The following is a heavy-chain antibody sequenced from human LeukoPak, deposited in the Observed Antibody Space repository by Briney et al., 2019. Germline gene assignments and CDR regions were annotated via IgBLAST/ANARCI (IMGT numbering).Heavy chain of an antibody. V-gene: IGHV1-69*06. D-gene: IGHD3-22*01. Sequence: ASVKVSCKASGGTFNSYTITWVRQAPGQGLEWMGGIIPIFGTANYAQKFQGRVTITADKSTSTAYMELSSLRSEDTAVYYCALTYYYDSSTYPPVGYYFDYWGQGTLVTVSS. CDR3: ALTYYYDSSTYPPVGYYFDY. J-gene: IGHJ4*02. CDR1: GGTFNSYT. CDR2: IIPIFGTA.